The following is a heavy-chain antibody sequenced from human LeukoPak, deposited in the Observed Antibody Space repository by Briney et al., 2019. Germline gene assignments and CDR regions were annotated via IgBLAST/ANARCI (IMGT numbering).Heavy chain of an antibody. CDR2: IYYSGST. V-gene: IGHV4-30-4*01. CDR3: ARVGTTTVTTYVFDY. J-gene: IGHJ4*02. D-gene: IGHD4-17*01. Sequence: SETLSLTCTVSGGSISSGDSYWSWIRQPPGKGLEWIGYIYYSGSTYYNPSLKSRVTISVDTSKNQFSLKLSSVTAADTAVYYCARVGTTTVTTYVFDYWGQGTLVTVSS. CDR1: GGSISSGDSY.